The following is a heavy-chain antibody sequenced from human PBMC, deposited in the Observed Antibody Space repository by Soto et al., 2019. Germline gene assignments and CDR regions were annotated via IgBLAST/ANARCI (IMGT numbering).Heavy chain of an antibody. J-gene: IGHJ6*02. CDR1: GGSFRGYY. CDR2: INHRGST. V-gene: IGHV4-34*01. Sequence: QVQLQQWGAGRLKPSETLSLTCAVYGGSFRGYYWSWIRQPPGKGLEWIGEINHRGSTNYNPTVKCRVTISVDTSKNQCSLKLNSVTAADTAVYYCARGSRVKIPAASGRDYYYHGLDVWGQGTAVTVSS. D-gene: IGHD1-26*01. CDR3: ARGSRVKIPAASGRDYYYHGLDV.